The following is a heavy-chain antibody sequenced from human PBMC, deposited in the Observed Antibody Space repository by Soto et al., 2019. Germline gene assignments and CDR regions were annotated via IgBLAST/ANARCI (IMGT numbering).Heavy chain of an antibody. CDR2: IKSKTDGGTT. CDR3: TTDGVVIVVVITPGRF. J-gene: IGHJ4*02. V-gene: IGHV3-15*01. D-gene: IGHD3-22*01. CDR1: GFTFSNAW. Sequence: VGALRLSCAASGFTFSNAWMSWVRQAPGKGLEWVGRIKSKTDGGTTDYAAPVKGRFTISRDDSKNTLYLQMNSLKTEDTAVYYCTTDGVVIVVVITPGRFWGQGTLVTVSS.